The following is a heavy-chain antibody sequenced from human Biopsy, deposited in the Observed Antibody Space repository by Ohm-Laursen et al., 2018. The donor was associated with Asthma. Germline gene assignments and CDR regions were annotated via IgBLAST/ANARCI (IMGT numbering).Heavy chain of an antibody. CDR1: GFTFRSYA. Sequence: SLRLPCSASGFTFRSYAMHWVRQAPGKGLEWVAVGGSYYDGGLKYYADSVNGRFTVSRDCSKNTLYLQMNSLRPDDTAVYYCARDVMEWYLPAFDFWGQGTLVTVSS. J-gene: IGHJ4*02. CDR3: ARDVMEWYLPAFDF. CDR2: GGSYYDGGLK. D-gene: IGHD3-3*01. V-gene: IGHV3-30-3*01.